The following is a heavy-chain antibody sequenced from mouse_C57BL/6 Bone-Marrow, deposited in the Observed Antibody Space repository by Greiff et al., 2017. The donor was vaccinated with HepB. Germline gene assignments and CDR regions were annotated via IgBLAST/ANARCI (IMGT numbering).Heavy chain of an antibody. Sequence: QVQLQQPGAELVKPGASVKLSCKASGYTLTSYWMHWVKQRPGQGLEWIGMIHPNSGSTNYNEKFKSKATLTVDKSSSTAYMQLSSLTSEDSAVYYCARVYYYGSKRYFDYWGQGTTLTVSS. CDR2: IHPNSGST. CDR3: ARVYYYGSKRYFDY. CDR1: GYTLTSYW. V-gene: IGHV1-64*01. J-gene: IGHJ2*01. D-gene: IGHD1-1*01.